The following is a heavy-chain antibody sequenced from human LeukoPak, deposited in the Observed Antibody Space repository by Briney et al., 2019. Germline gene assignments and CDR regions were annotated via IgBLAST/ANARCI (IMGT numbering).Heavy chain of an antibody. CDR2: IYPGDSDT. CDR1: GYSFTSYW. V-gene: IGHV5-51*01. Sequence: GESLKISCKGSGYSFTSYWIGWVRQMPGKGLEWMGIIYPGDSDTRYSPSFQGQVTISADKSISTAYLQWSSLKASDTAMYYCARSSGWYARNNWFDPWGQGTLVTVSS. J-gene: IGHJ5*02. CDR3: ARSSGWYARNNWFDP. D-gene: IGHD6-19*01.